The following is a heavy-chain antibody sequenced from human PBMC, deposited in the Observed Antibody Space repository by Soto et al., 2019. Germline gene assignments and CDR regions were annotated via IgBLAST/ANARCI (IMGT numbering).Heavy chain of an antibody. CDR3: ARERYNWNYLFFDC. CDR1: EFTFSSYS. J-gene: IGHJ4*02. V-gene: IGHV3-48*02. Sequence: GGSLRLSCEASEFTFSSYSMNWVRQAPGKGLEWVSYISSISATIYYADSVKGRFTISRDNAKNSLYLQMNSLRDEDTAVYYCARERYNWNYLFFDCWGQGTLVTVSS. D-gene: IGHD1-7*01. CDR2: ISSISATI.